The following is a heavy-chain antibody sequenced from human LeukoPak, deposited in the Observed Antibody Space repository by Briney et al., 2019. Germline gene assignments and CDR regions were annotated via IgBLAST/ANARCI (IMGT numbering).Heavy chain of an antibody. J-gene: IGHJ4*02. V-gene: IGHV3-23*01. CDR1: GFTFSSYA. CDR2: INSSGGST. CDR3: AKFLPPPIVVANYYFDY. D-gene: IGHD2-15*01. Sequence: GGSLRLSCAASGFTFSSYAMSWVRQAPGQGLEWVSAINSSGGSTYYAVSVKGRFTSSRDISKTTLYLQRNSPRAKDTAVCYCAKFLPPPIVVANYYFDYWGQGTLVTVSS.